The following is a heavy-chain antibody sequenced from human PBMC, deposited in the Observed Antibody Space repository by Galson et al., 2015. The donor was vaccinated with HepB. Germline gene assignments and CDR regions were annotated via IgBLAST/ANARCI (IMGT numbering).Heavy chain of an antibody. CDR3: ARRDSKNAFDI. CDR1: GYSFTSYW. J-gene: IGHJ3*02. V-gene: IGHV5-51*01. CDR2: IFPFDSDT. Sequence: QSGAEVKKPGESLKISCRGSGYSFTSYWIAWVRQMPGKGLEWMGIIFPFDSDTTYSPAFEGQVTISADKSISTAYLQWSSLKASDTAMYYCARRDSKNAFDIWGQGAMVTVSS.